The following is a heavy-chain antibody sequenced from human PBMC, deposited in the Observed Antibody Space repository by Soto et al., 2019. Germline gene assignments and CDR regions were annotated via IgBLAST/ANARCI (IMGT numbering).Heavy chain of an antibody. V-gene: IGHV2-5*02. CDR1: GFSLSTSGVG. CDR2: IYWDDDK. D-gene: IGHD6-6*01. CDR3: PHRGGAARPFAY. Sequence: QITLKESGPTLVKPTQTLTLTCTFSGFSLSTSGVGVGWIRQPPGKALEWLALIYWDDDKRYSPSLKSRLTIPTDTPKNQVALTGPNMAPVDTAIYYCPHRGGAARPFAYGGQGPLVTVPS. J-gene: IGHJ4*02.